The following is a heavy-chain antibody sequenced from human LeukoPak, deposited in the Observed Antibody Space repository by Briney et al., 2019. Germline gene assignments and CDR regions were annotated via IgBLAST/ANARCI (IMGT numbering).Heavy chain of an antibody. J-gene: IGHJ4*02. CDR2: ISWNSGSI. D-gene: IGHD3-22*01. CDR3: AKDVNYDSSGSFDY. CDR1: GFTFDDYA. Sequence: QSGGSLRLSRAASGFTFDDYAMHWVRQAPGKGLEWVSGISWNSGSIGYADSVKGRFTISRDNAKNSLYLQMNSLRAEDMALYYCAKDVNYDSSGSFDYWGQGTLVTVSS. V-gene: IGHV3-9*03.